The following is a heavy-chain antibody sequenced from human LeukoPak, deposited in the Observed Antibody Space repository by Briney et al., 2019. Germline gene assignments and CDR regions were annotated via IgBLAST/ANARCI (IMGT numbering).Heavy chain of an antibody. D-gene: IGHD6-19*01. V-gene: IGHV1-18*01. CDR3: ARVSPYAQWLAPGYYYGMDV. Sequence: GASVKVSCKASGYTFTSYGISWVRQAPGQGLECMGWISAYNGNTNYAQKLQGRVTMTTDTSTSTAYMELRSLRSDDTAVYHCARVSPYAQWLAPGYYYGMDVWGQGTTVTVSS. CDR1: GYTFTSYG. J-gene: IGHJ6*02. CDR2: ISAYNGNT.